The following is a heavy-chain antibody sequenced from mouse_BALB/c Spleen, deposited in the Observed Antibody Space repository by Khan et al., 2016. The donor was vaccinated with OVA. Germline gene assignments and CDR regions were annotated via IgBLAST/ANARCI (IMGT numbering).Heavy chain of an antibody. CDR3: TRIDRSDFDY. V-gene: IGHV1-20*02. D-gene: IGHD1-1*01. Sequence: VQLQQSGPELVRPGASVKISCKASGYSFTGYFMNWVMQSHGKSLEWIGRINPHIGETFYNQRFKDKATLTVAESSSTAHLELRSLASEDSAVYYCTRIDRSDFDYWGQGTTLTVSS. CDR1: GYSFTGYF. CDR2: INPHIGET. J-gene: IGHJ2*01.